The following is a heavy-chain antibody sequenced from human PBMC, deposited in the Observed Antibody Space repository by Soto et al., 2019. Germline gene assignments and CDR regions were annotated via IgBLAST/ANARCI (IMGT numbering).Heavy chain of an antibody. D-gene: IGHD2-2*01. V-gene: IGHV1-69*13. CDR1: GGTFSSYA. J-gene: IGHJ4*02. CDR2: IIPIFGTA. CDR3: ARDKGGYCSSTSCSNLDY. Sequence: ASVKVSCKASGGTFSSYAISWVRQAPGQGLEWMGGIIPIFGTANYAQKFQGRVTITADESTSTAYMELSSLRSEDTAVYYCARDKGGYCSSTSCSNLDYWGQGTLVTVSS.